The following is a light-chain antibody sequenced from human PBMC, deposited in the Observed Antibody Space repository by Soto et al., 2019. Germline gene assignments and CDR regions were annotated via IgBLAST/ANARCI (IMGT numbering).Light chain of an antibody. CDR1: TGAVTSGFS. CDR3: LLCCDGARV. V-gene: IGLV7-43*01. CDR2: STT. J-gene: IGLJ3*02. Sequence: QAVATQEPSLTVSPGGTVALTCASNTGAVTSGFSPNWFQQKHGQAPTALIYSTTYRHPWTPARFSGSLLGGKAALTLSGVQPEDEADYFCLLCCDGARVFGGGSKLTVL.